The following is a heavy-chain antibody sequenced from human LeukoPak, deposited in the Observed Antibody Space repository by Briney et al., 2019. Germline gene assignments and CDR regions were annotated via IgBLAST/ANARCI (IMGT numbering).Heavy chain of an antibody. CDR1: GGAFSSYA. Sequence: ASVKVSCKASGGAFSSYAISWVRQAPGQGLEWMGGIIPIFGTANYAQKFQGRVTITADESTSTAYMELSSLRSEDTAVYYCARGRFTTIFGVVPNYGMDVWGQGTTVTVSS. V-gene: IGHV1-69*13. CDR3: ARGRFTTIFGVVPNYGMDV. D-gene: IGHD3-3*01. CDR2: IIPIFGTA. J-gene: IGHJ6*02.